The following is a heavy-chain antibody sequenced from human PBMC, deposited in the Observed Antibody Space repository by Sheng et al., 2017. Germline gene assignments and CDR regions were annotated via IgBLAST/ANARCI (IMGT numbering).Heavy chain of an antibody. J-gene: IGHJ6*03. V-gene: IGHV4-61*03. CDR3: AREEHYLFDTPNQYYVYMDV. CDR2: FLQWGH. CDR1: GASVSSGSYY. D-gene: IGHD1-26*01. Sequence: QLQESGPGLVKASETLSLTCTVSGASVSSGSYYWNWIRQSPGTGLEWGWLYFLQWGHYYNPSLKSRVTISLDTSKNLFSLNLSSVTAVDTAVYFCAREEHYLFDTPNQYYVYMDVWGKGTPVTVSS.